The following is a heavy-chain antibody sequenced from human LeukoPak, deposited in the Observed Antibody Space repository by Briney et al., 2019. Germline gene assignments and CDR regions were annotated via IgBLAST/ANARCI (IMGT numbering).Heavy chain of an antibody. CDR2: INHSGST. CDR3: ARSWGTGYSSSWYPTTGYFDY. V-gene: IGHV4-34*01. CDR1: GGSFSGYY. Sequence: SETLSLTCAVYGGSFSGYYWSWIRQPPGKGLEWIGEINHSGSTNYNPSLKSRVTTSVDTSKNQFSLKLSSVTAADTAVYYCARSWGTGYSSSWYPTTGYFDYWGQGTLVTVSS. D-gene: IGHD6-13*01. J-gene: IGHJ4*02.